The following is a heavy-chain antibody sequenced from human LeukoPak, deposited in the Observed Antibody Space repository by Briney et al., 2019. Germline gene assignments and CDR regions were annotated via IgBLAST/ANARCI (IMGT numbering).Heavy chain of an antibody. CDR2: ISAGGGT. CDR3: ARGGHHDPAHDYFYQYMDV. Sequence: SEILSLTRIVYGGSISSYYWSWIRQPAGKGLEWIRRISAGGGTNYISSLKSRVTMSVDTPKNQFSLELSSVTAADTAVYYCARGGHHDPAHDYFYQYMDVWGKGTTVTVS. CDR1: GGSISSYY. J-gene: IGHJ6*03. V-gene: IGHV4-59*10. D-gene: IGHD1-1*01.